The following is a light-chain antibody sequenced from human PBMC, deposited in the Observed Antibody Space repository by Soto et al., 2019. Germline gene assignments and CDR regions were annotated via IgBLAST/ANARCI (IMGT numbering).Light chain of an antibody. Sequence: QSALTQPPSASGSPGQSVTISCTGTSSDVGGYDYVSWYQQYPGKTPKLMIFEVTKRPSGVPDRFSGSKSGNTASLTVSGLQAEDEADYYCASYTSSSTSVIFGRGTKLTVL. CDR2: EVT. CDR3: ASYTSSSTSVI. J-gene: IGLJ2*01. V-gene: IGLV2-8*01. CDR1: SSDVGGYDY.